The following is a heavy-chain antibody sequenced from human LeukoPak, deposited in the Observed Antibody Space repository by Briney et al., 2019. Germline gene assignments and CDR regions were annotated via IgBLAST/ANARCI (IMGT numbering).Heavy chain of an antibody. D-gene: IGHD3-9*01. CDR1: GFTFSSYE. Sequence: PGGSLRLSCAASGFTFSSYEMNWVRQAPGKGLEWVSYISSSGSTIYYADSVKGRFTISRDNAKNSLYLQMNSLRAEDTAVYYCARVHYDILTGYYGWFDPWGQGTLVTVSS. CDR2: ISSSGSTI. V-gene: IGHV3-48*03. J-gene: IGHJ5*02. CDR3: ARVHYDILTGYYGWFDP.